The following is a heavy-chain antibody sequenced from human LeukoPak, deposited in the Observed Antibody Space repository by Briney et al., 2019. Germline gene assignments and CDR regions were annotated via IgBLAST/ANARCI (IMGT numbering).Heavy chain of an antibody. J-gene: IGHJ4*02. D-gene: IGHD5-18*01. CDR3: ARLGGYSYGSFDY. CDR2: IDPSDSYT. CDR1: GYSFTSYW. Sequence: GESLKISCQGSGYSFTSYWISWVRQMPGKGLEWIGRIDPSDSYTNYSPSFQAHVTISADKSISTAYLQWSSLKASDTAMYYCARLGGYSYGSFDYWGQGTLVTVSS. V-gene: IGHV5-10-1*01.